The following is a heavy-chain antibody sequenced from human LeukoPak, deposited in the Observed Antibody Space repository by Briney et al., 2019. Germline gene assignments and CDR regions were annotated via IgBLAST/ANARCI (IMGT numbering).Heavy chain of an antibody. CDR3: ARAGEGHYYGSGSPFDY. V-gene: IGHV3-21*01. Sequence: GGSLRLSCAASGFPFSSYEMNWVRQAPGKGLEGVASISSRSSYIYYADSVKGRFTISRDNAKNSLYLQMNSLSAEDTAVYYCARAGEGHYYGSGSPFDYWGQGTLVTVSS. CDR1: GFPFSSYE. J-gene: IGHJ4*02. D-gene: IGHD3-10*01. CDR2: ISSRSSYI.